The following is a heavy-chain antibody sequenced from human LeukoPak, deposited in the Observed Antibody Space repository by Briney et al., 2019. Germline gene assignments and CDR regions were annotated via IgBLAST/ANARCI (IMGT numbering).Heavy chain of an antibody. CDR3: ARAVYYYDSSGYWGLDAFDI. CDR1: GGSISSYY. D-gene: IGHD3-22*01. V-gene: IGHV4-4*07. J-gene: IGHJ3*02. Sequence: SETLSLTCTVSGGSISSYYWSWIRQPAGKGLEWIGRIYTSGSTNYNTSLKSRVTMSVDTSKNRFSLKLSSVTAADTAVYYCARAVYYYDSSGYWGLDAFDIWGQGTMVTVSS. CDR2: IYTSGST.